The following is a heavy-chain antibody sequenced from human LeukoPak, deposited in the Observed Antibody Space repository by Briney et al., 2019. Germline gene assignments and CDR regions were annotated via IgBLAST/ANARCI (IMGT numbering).Heavy chain of an antibody. D-gene: IGHD1-7*01. V-gene: IGHV3-30*02. CDR1: GFIFSSYG. J-gene: IGHJ4*02. CDR2: IWYGGSNK. Sequence: GGSLRLSCAASGFIFSSYGMHWVRQAPSKGLEWVAVIWYGGSNKYYADSVKGRFTISRDNSKNTLYLQMNSLRAEDTAVYYCAKDTARTGTTGESYFDYWGQGTLVTVSS. CDR3: AKDTARTGTTGESYFDY.